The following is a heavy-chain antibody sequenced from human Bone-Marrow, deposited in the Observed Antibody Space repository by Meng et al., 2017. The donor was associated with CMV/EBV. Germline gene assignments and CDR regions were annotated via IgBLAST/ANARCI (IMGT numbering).Heavy chain of an antibody. CDR3: ARVKGRLRYFDWLWRGEDY. Sequence: SVKVSCKASGGTFSSYAISWVRQAPGQGLEWMGGIIPIFGTANYAQKFQGRVTITTDESTSTAYMELSSLRSEDTAVYYCARVKGRLRYFDWLWRGEDYWGRGTLVTVSS. CDR2: IIPIFGTA. V-gene: IGHV1-69*05. CDR1: GGTFSSYA. D-gene: IGHD3-9*01. J-gene: IGHJ4*02.